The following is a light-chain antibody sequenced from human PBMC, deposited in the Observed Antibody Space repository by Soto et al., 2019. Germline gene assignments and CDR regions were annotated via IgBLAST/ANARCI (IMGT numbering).Light chain of an antibody. CDR2: SAS. CDR1: QALSNY. Sequence: DIQSTPSPSVLSASVRDTVTITCRASQALSNYLAWYQQKPGKAPDLLIYSASTLQSGVPSRFSGSGSGTDFTLTISSLQPEDFATYYCQQSYSTPRTVGQGTKVDIK. V-gene: IGKV1-39*01. J-gene: IGKJ1*01. CDR3: QQSYSTPRT.